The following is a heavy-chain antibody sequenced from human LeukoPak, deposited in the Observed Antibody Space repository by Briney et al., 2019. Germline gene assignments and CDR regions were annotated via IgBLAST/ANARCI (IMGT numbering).Heavy chain of an antibody. CDR3: ARVSTMVADY. CDR1: GGSISSYY. Sequence: PETLSLTCTVSGGSISSYYWSWIRQPPGKGLEWIGNTYYSGSTNYNPSLKSRVTISVDTSKNQFSLKLSSVTAADTAVYYCARVSTMVADYWGQGTLVTVSS. D-gene: IGHD3-10*01. CDR2: TYYSGST. J-gene: IGHJ4*02. V-gene: IGHV4-59*01.